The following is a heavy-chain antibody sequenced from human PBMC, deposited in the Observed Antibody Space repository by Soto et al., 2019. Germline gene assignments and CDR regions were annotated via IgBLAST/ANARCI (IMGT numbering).Heavy chain of an antibody. J-gene: IGHJ4*02. CDR2: IDESGDS. CDR1: GGPIRSSSHY. CDR3: EREGGYVDY. Sequence: TSETLSLTCTVSGGPIRSSSHYWGWIRQSPGTGLEWIGSIDESGDSYYNPSLKSRVTISVDTSKNQFSLKLISVTGADSAIYYCEREGGYVDYWGQGTLVTVSS. D-gene: IGHD1-1*01. V-gene: IGHV4-39*02.